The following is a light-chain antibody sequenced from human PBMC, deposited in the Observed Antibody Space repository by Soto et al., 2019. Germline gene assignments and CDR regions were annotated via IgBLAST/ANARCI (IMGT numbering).Light chain of an antibody. CDR1: QSVRSK. Sequence: EIVMTQSPATLSVSPGDGATLSCRASQSVRSKLAWYQQKPGQAPRLLIYGASTRATGIPGRFSGSESGTEFALTISSLQSEDFAVYYCQQYDNWPFTFGLGTKVDIK. J-gene: IGKJ3*01. CDR3: QQYDNWPFT. V-gene: IGKV3-15*01. CDR2: GAS.